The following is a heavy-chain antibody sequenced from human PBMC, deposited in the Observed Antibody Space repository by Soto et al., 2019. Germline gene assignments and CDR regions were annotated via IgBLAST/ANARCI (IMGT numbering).Heavy chain of an antibody. CDR3: ARVRGGYDFWSGYGSPYFDY. D-gene: IGHD3-3*01. CDR2: IYYSGST. Sequence: QVQLQESGPGLVKPSETLSLTCTVSGGSISSYYWSWIRQPPGKGLEWIGYIYYSGSTNYNPSLKSRVTISVETSKNQFSLKLSSVTAADTAVYYCARVRGGYDFWSGYGSPYFDYWGQGTLVTVSS. V-gene: IGHV4-59*01. CDR1: GGSISSYY. J-gene: IGHJ4*02.